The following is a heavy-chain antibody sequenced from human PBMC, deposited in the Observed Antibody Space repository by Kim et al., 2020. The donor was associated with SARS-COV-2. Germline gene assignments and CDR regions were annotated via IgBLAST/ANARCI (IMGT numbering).Heavy chain of an antibody. J-gene: IGHJ6*02. Sequence: GGSLRLSCAASGFMFCSHAMTWVRQAPGKGLERVSVISGSGDSTYYADSVKGRFTISRDNSKNTLYLQMNSLRAEDTALYFCAKDQSGNYYYYSGMDVWGQGTTVTVSS. V-gene: IGHV3-23*01. CDR2: ISGSGDST. CDR3: AKDQSGNYYYYSGMDV. D-gene: IGHD1-26*01. CDR1: GFMFCSHA.